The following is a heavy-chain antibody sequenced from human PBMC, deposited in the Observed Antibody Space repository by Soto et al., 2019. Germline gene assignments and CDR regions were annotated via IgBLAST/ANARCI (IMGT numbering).Heavy chain of an antibody. CDR2: VYNSGST. J-gene: IGHJ4*02. Sequence: SETLSLTCTVSGGSMSSNYWTWIRQPPGKGLEWIGYVYNSGSTNYNPSLKSRVTISEDTSKSQFSLKVNSMTAADTAVYYCARYRREAVAGYALDNWGQGILVTVSS. CDR3: ARYRREAVAGYALDN. CDR1: GGSMSSNY. D-gene: IGHD6-13*01. V-gene: IGHV4-59*01.